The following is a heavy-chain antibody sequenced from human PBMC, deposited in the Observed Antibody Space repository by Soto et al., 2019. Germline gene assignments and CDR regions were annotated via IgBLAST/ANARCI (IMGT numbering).Heavy chain of an antibody. CDR1: GGTFNNYP. V-gene: IGHV1-69*01. Sequence: QVQLVQSGAEVKKPASSLKVSCKASGGTFNNYPITWVRQAPGEGLEWMGGSIPIFGTANYAQNFQGRVTIGVDESTSTAYMELSSLRSEDTAVYYCASGRGYSGDVHYYSFDMDVWGQGTTVTVSS. D-gene: IGHD5-12*01. CDR2: SIPIFGTA. J-gene: IGHJ6*02. CDR3: ASGRGYSGDVHYYSFDMDV.